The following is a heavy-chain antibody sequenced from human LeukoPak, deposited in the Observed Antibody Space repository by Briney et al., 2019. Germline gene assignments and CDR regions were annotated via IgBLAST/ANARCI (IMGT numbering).Heavy chain of an antibody. CDR1: GFTFDDYT. CDR3: AKDIGDSIGYNYFDS. Sequence: GGSLRLSCAASGFTFDDYTMHWVRRAPGKGLEWVSVISWHGSTTKYADSVRGRFTISRDNRKNSLSLQMNSLRPEDTALYYCAKDIGDSIGYNYFDSWGQGALVTVSS. V-gene: IGHV3-43*01. J-gene: IGHJ4*02. D-gene: IGHD3-22*01. CDR2: ISWHGSTT.